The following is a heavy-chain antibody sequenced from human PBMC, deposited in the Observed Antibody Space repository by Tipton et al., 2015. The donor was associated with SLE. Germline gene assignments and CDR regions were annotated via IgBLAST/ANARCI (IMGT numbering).Heavy chain of an antibody. J-gene: IGHJ4*02. V-gene: IGHV4-38-2*01. CDR3: ARWGWNSGYDFFDY. CDR1: GYSISSGYY. D-gene: IGHD5-12*01. Sequence: TLSLTCAVSGYSISSGYYWGWIRQPPGKGLEWIGYIYYSGSTNYNPSLKSRVTISVDTSKNQFSLKLSSVTAADTAVYYCARWGWNSGYDFFDYWGQGTLVTVSS. CDR2: IYYSGST.